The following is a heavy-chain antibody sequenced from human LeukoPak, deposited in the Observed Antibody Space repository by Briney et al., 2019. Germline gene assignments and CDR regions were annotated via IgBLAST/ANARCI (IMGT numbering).Heavy chain of an antibody. V-gene: IGHV1-2*02. CDR2: INPNSGGT. D-gene: IGHD3-22*01. CDR3: AATYYYDSSGLDY. J-gene: IGHJ4*02. Sequence: GASVTVSCKASGYTFTGCYMHWVRQAPGQGLEWMGWINPNSGGTNYAQKFQGRVTMTRDTSISTAYMELSRLRSDDTAVYYCAATYYYDSSGLDYWGQGTLVTVPS. CDR1: GYTFTGCY.